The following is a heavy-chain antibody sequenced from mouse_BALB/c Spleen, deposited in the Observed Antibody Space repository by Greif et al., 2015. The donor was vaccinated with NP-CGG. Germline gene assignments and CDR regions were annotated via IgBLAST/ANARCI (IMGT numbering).Heavy chain of an antibody. D-gene: IGHD4-1*01. J-gene: IGHJ4*01. CDR1: GYTFTSYY. V-gene: IGHV1S81*02. CDR3: TRWGWDAMDY. CDR2: INPSNGGT. Sequence: QVQLQQSGAELVKPGASVKLSCEASGYTFTSYYMYWVKQRPGQGLEWIGGINPSNGGTNFNEKSKSKATLTVDKSSSTAYMQLSSLTSEDSAVYYCTRWGWDAMDYWGQGTSVTVSS.